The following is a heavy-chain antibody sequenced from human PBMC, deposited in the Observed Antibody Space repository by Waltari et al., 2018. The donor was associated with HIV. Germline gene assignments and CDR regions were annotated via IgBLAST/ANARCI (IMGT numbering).Heavy chain of an antibody. CDR3: VKEYQYSHSWYSYYGMDV. J-gene: IGHJ6*02. V-gene: IGHV3-23*01. CDR2: IRGIGGST. CDR1: GFTFSNYG. Sequence: EVQVLESGGALVQPGGSLRLSCAASGFTFSNYGMSWVRQAPGKGVGWVSTIRGIGGSTDSADSGKGRFTVSRDNSKNTLDLQMNSLRAEDTAVYFCVKEYQYSHSWYSYYGMDVWGQGTTVTVSS. D-gene: IGHD6-13*01.